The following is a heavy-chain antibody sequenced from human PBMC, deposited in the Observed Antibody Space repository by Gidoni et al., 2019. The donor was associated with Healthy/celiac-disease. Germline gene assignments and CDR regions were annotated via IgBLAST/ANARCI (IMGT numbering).Heavy chain of an antibody. D-gene: IGHD4-17*01. V-gene: IGHV1-8*01. CDR2: MNPNSGNT. Sequence: QVQLVQSGAEVTKPGASVKVSCQASGYTFTSYAIHWVRQATGQGLEWMGWMNPNSGNTGYAQKFQGRVTMTRNTSISTAYMELSSLRSEDTAVYYCARMTTEILDAFDIWGQGTMVTVSS. J-gene: IGHJ3*02. CDR1: GYTFTSYA. CDR3: ARMTTEILDAFDI.